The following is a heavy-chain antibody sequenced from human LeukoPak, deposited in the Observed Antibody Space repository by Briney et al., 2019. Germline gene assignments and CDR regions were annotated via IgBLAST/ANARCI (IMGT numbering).Heavy chain of an antibody. CDR3: ANLVWGSQAET. CDR1: GFTFSSYS. CDR2: ISGSSSYI. J-gene: IGHJ5*02. V-gene: IGHV3-21*01. D-gene: IGHD3-16*01. Sequence: PGGSLRLSCAASGFTFSSYSMNWVRQAPGKGLEWVSSISGSSSYIYYADSVKGRFTISRDNAKNSLYVQMNSLRAEDTAVYYCANLVWGSQAETWGQGTLVTVSS.